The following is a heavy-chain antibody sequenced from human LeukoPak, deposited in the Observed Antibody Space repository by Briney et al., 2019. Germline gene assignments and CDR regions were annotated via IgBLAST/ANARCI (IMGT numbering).Heavy chain of an antibody. D-gene: IGHD2/OR15-2a*01. V-gene: IGHV3-48*03. Sequence: PGGSLRLSCAASGFTFSSYEMNWVRQAPGKGLEWVSYISSSDSTIYYADSVKGRFTISRDNAKNSLYLQMNSLRAEDTAVYYCARAVIATFDYWGQGTLVTVSS. CDR3: ARAVIATFDY. CDR1: GFTFSSYE. CDR2: ISSSDSTI. J-gene: IGHJ4*02.